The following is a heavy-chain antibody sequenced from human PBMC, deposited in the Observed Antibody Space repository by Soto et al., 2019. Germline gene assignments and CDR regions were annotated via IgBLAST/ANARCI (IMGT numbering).Heavy chain of an antibody. CDR3: ARGYGDYDYFDY. CDR1: GGTFSSYA. J-gene: IGHJ4*02. Sequence: ASVKVSCKASGGTFSSYAISWVRQAPGQGLEWMGGIIPIFGTANYAQKFQGRVTITADESTSTAYMELSSLRSEDTAVYYCARGYGDYDYFDYWGQGTLVTVSS. D-gene: IGHD4-17*01. V-gene: IGHV1-69*13. CDR2: IIPIFGTA.